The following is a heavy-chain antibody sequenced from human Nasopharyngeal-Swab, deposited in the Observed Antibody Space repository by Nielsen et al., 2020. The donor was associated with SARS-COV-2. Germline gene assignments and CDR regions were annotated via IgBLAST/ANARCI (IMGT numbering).Heavy chain of an antibody. V-gene: IGHV3-21*01. CDR2: ISSSSSYI. CDR1: GFTFSSYS. D-gene: IGHD3-22*01. Sequence: GESLKISCAASGFTFSSYSMNWVRQAPGKGLEWVSSISSSSSYIYYADSVKGRFTISRDNAKNSLYLQMNSLRAEDTAVYYCARDRYYYDRSGFPLDYWGQGTLVTVSS. CDR3: ARDRYYYDRSGFPLDY. J-gene: IGHJ4*02.